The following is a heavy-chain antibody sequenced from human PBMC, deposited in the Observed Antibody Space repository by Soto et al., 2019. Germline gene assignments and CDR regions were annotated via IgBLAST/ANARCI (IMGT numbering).Heavy chain of an antibody. CDR2: ITSNGGNT. CDR1: GFTFSSYA. J-gene: IGHJ6*02. Sequence: EVQLVESGGGLVQPGGSLRLSCAASGFTFSSYAMHWVRQAPGKGLEYVSGITSNGGNTDYASSVKGRFTISRDNSKNTLYLQMGSLRAEEMAVYYCARRIPFGYGRDVWRQGTTVTVSS. CDR3: ARRIPFGYGRDV. D-gene: IGHD2-21*01. V-gene: IGHV3-64*01.